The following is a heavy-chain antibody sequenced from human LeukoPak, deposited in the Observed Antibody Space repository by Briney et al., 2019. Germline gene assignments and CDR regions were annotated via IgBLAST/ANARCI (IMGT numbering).Heavy chain of an antibody. CDR1: GYTLTELS. D-gene: IGHD3-10*01. CDR2: FDLEDGET. CDR3: ATGSGYYGSGSYFWFDP. V-gene: IGHV1-24*01. J-gene: IGHJ5*02. Sequence: ASVKVSCKVSGYTLTELSMHWVRQAPGKGLEWMGGFDLEDGETIYAQKFQGRVTMTEDTSTDTAYMELSSLRSEDTAVYYCATGSGYYGSGSYFWFDPWGQGTLVTVSS.